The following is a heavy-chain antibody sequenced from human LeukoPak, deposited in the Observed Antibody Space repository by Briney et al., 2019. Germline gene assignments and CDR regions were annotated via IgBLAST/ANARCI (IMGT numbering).Heavy chain of an antibody. J-gene: IGHJ4*02. CDR2: ISGTGAVT. Sequence: GGSLRLSCAAPGFTFSIYSMSWVRQAPGKGLEWVSIISGTGAVTFYADSLKGRFTISRDNSKNTLYLQMNSLRDEDTAVYYCAKGAVTATRKFDYWGQGTLVTVSS. D-gene: IGHD2-21*02. CDR1: GFTFSIYS. CDR3: AKGAVTATRKFDY. V-gene: IGHV3-23*01.